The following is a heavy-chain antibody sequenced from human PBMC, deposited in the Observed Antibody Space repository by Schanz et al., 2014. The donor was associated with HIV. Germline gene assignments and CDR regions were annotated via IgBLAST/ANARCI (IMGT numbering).Heavy chain of an antibody. J-gene: IGHJ4*02. D-gene: IGHD4-17*01. CDR3: YGDESGY. Sequence: EVQILESGGGLVQPGGSLRLSCVVSGLSFSTSMMNWVRQVPGKGLEWVSGISGSGGSPVYAGSVKGRFVISRDNSKNTLYLQMNSLRAEDTAVYYCYGDESGYWGQGTLVTVSS. CDR1: GLSFSTSM. CDR2: ISGSGGSP. V-gene: IGHV3-23*01.